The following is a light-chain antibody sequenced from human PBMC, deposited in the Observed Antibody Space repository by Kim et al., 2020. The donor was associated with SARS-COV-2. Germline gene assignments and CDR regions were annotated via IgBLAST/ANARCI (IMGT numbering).Light chain of an antibody. J-gene: IGLJ3*02. CDR1: SATIGPDYD. CDR3: QSYDTRLSGSV. CDR2: GDT. V-gene: IGLV1-40*01. Sequence: RVTISCTWHSATIGPDYDVHWYQQLPGLAPKLLIYGDTHRPSGVPERFSGSKSGTSDSLAISGLLPEDEADYYCQSYDTRLSGSVFGGGTQLTVL.